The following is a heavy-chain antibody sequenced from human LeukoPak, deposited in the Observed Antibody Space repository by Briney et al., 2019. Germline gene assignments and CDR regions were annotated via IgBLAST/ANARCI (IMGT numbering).Heavy chain of an antibody. J-gene: IGHJ5*02. V-gene: IGHV4-4*07. CDR2: IYTSGST. D-gene: IGHD6-19*01. CDR3: ARAGSGWFNNWFDP. CDR1: GVSISSYY. Sequence: SETLSLTCTVSGVSISSYYWSWIRQPAGKGLEWIGRIYTSGSTNYNPSLKSRVTMSVDTSKNQFSLKLSSVTAADTAVYYCARAGSGWFNNWFDPWGQGTLVTVSS.